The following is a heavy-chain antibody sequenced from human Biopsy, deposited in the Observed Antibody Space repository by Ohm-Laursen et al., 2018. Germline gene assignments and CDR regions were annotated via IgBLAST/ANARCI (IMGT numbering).Heavy chain of an antibody. CDR1: GGSISNDN. CDR2: IYYTGST. Sequence: SQTLSLTCTVSGGSISNDNWTCFGQAPGKGLDWIGYIYYTGSTNYNSSVKRRVTISVDTSKSQFSLKLNSVTAADTAVYFCARDSRGGHLNTTLITGKNLDSWGQGILVTVSS. CDR3: ARDSRGGHLNTTLITGKNLDS. V-gene: IGHV4-59*01. D-gene: IGHD3-16*01. J-gene: IGHJ4*02.